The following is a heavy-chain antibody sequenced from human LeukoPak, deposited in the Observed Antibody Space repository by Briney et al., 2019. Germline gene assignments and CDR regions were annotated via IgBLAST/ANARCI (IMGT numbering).Heavy chain of an antibody. V-gene: IGHV4-38-2*01. J-gene: IGHJ5*02. Sequence: PSETLSLTCAVSGYSISSGYYWGWIRQPPGKGLEWIGSIYHSGSTYYNPSLKSRVTISVDTSKNQFSLKLSSVTAADTAVYHCARHPYYDFWSGYISWFDPWGQGTLVTVSS. CDR2: IYHSGST. D-gene: IGHD3-3*01. CDR1: GYSISSGYY. CDR3: ARHPYYDFWSGYISWFDP.